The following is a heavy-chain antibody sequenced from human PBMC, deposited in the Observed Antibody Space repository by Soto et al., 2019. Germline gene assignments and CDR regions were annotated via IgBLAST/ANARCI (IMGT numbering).Heavy chain of an antibody. V-gene: IGHV3-23*01. CDR2: ISSSGGST. D-gene: IGHD4-17*01. J-gene: IGHJ4*02. CDR3: AQGGLRKGTDY. CDR1: GSTFNNYA. Sequence: EVQLLESGGGLVQPGGSLRLSCAASGSTFNNYAMSWVCQAPGKGLEWVSGISSSGGSTYYADSVKGRFTISRDNSRNPLYLQMNNLSAEDTAIYYCAQGGLRKGTDYWGQGTLVTVSS.